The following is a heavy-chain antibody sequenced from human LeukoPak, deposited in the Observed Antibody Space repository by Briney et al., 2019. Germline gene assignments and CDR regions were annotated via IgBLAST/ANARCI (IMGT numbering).Heavy chain of an antibody. V-gene: IGHV3-30*04. Sequence: GGSLRLSCAASGFTFSSYAMHWVRQAPGKGLEWVAVISYDGSNKYYAGSVKGRFTISRDNSKNTLYLQMNSLRAEDTAVYYCASFETNDYWGQGTLVTVSS. CDR1: GFTFSSYA. CDR2: ISYDGSNK. CDR3: ASFETNDY. J-gene: IGHJ4*02. D-gene: IGHD3-10*01.